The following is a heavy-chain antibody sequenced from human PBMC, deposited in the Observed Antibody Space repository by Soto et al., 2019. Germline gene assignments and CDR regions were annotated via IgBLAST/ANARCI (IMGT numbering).Heavy chain of an antibody. J-gene: IGHJ4*02. V-gene: IGHV1-3*01. Sequence: ASVKVSCKASGYTFTSYAMHWVRQAPGQRLEWMGWINAGNGNTKYSQKFQGRVTITRDTSASTAYMALSSLRSEDTAVYYWARAPGGLELYFDYWGQGTLVTVSS. CDR3: ARAPGGLELYFDY. CDR2: INAGNGNT. CDR1: GYTFTSYA. D-gene: IGHD1-7*01.